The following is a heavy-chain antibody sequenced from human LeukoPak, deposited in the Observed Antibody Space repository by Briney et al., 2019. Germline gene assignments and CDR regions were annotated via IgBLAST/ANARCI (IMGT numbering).Heavy chain of an antibody. Sequence: ASVKVSCKASGYTFTGYYMHWVRQAPGQGLEWMGWINPNSGGTNYTQKFQGRVTMTRDTSISTAYMELSRLRSDDTAVYYCARDPGQWLVPDYYYYGMDVWGQGTKVTVSS. J-gene: IGHJ6*02. D-gene: IGHD6-19*01. V-gene: IGHV1-2*02. CDR3: ARDPGQWLVPDYYYYGMDV. CDR2: INPNSGGT. CDR1: GYTFTGYY.